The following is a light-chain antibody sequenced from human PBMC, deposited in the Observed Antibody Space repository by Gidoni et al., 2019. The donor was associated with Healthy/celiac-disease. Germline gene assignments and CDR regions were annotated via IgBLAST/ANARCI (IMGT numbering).Light chain of an antibody. CDR3: QQRSNWPQLT. CDR2: DAS. Sequence: EIVLTQSPATLSLSPGERATLSCRASQSLSSYLAWYQQKPGQAPRLLIYDASNRATGIPARFSGSGSGTDFTLTISSLEPEDFAVYYCQQRSNWPQLTFGGXTKVEIK. V-gene: IGKV3-11*01. J-gene: IGKJ4*01. CDR1: QSLSSY.